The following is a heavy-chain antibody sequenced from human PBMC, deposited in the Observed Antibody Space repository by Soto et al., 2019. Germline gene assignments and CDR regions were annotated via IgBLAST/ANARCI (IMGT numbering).Heavy chain of an antibody. CDR1: GFTFGDYA. Sequence: GGSLRLSCTASGFTFGDYAMSWFRQAPGKGLGWVGFIRSKAYGGTTQYAASVKGRFTISRDDSKSIAYLQMNSLKTEDTAVYYCTTNYYDSSGYDNWFDPWGQGTLVTVSS. V-gene: IGHV3-49*03. D-gene: IGHD3-22*01. J-gene: IGHJ5*02. CDR2: IRSKAYGGTT. CDR3: TTNYYDSSGYDNWFDP.